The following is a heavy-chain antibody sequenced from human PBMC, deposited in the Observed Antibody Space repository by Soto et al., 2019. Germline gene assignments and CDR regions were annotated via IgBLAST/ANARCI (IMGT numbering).Heavy chain of an antibody. Sequence: GSLRLSCAASGFIFTRYSMNWVRQAPGKGLEWVSSISSTTNYIYYGDSMKGRFTISRDNAKNSLYLEMNSLRAEDTAVYYCARESEDLTSNFDYWGQGTLVTVSS. CDR2: ISSTTNYI. CDR3: ARESEDLTSNFDY. CDR1: GFIFTRYS. V-gene: IGHV3-21*06. J-gene: IGHJ4*02.